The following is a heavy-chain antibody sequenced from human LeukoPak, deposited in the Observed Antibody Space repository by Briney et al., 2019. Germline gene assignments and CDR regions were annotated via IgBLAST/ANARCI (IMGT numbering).Heavy chain of an antibody. CDR2: IRYDGSNK. J-gene: IGHJ4*02. Sequence: GESLRLSCAASGFTFSSYGMHWVRQAPGKGLEWVAFIRYDGSNKYYADSVKGRFTISRDNSKKTLYLQMNSLRPEDTAVYYCAKDFSVYYYDSRVLDYWGQGTLVTVSS. V-gene: IGHV3-30*02. D-gene: IGHD3-22*01. CDR1: GFTFSSYG. CDR3: AKDFSVYYYDSRVLDY.